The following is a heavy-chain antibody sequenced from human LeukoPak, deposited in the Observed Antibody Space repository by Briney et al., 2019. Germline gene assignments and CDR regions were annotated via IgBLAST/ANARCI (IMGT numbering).Heavy chain of an antibody. CDR2: ISSSSSYI. CDR3: ARDVSNYGDYADY. V-gene: IGHV3-21*01. D-gene: IGHD4-17*01. CDR1: GFTFSTYS. J-gene: IGHJ4*02. Sequence: GGSLRLSCAASGFTFSTYSMNWVRQAPGKGLEWVSSISSSSSYIYYADSVKGRLTISRDNAKDSLYLQMNSLRAEDTAVYYCARDVSNYGDYADYWGQGTLVTVSS.